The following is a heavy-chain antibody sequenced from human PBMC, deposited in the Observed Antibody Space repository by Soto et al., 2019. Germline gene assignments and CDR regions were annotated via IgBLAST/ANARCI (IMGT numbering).Heavy chain of an antibody. CDR2: IIPILGIA. D-gene: IGHD3-10*01. J-gene: IGHJ4*02. Sequence: QVQLVQSGAEVKKPGSSVKVSCKASGGTFSSYTISWVRQAPGQGLEWMGRIIPILGIANYAQKFQGRVTITAYQSTSPAYRELTSLSSEDTAVYYCAREEYYYGSGALFDYWGQGTLVTVSS. CDR1: GGTFSSYT. V-gene: IGHV1-69*08. CDR3: AREEYYYGSGALFDY.